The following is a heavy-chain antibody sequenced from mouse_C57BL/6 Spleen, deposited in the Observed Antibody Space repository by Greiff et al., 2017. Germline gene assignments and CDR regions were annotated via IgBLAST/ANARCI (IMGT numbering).Heavy chain of an antibody. CDR1: GFSLTSYG. CDR2: IWGDGST. Sequence: VMLVESGPGLVAPSQSLSITCTVSGFSLTSYGVSWVRQPPGKGLEWLGVIWGDGSTNYHSALLSRLSISKDNSKSQVFLKLNSLQTDDTATYDCAKGDGYDVYYAMDYWGQGTSVTVSS. J-gene: IGHJ4*01. D-gene: IGHD2-2*01. V-gene: IGHV2-3*01. CDR3: AKGDGYDVYYAMDY.